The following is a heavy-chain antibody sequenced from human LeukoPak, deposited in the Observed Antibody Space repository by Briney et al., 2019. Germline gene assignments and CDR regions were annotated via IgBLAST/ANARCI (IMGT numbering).Heavy chain of an antibody. CDR2: IYYSGST. CDR1: GGSISSSSYY. CDR3: ARLVGTASYYFDY. V-gene: IGHV4-39*01. D-gene: IGHD6-19*01. Sequence: SDTLSLTSTVSGGSISSSSYYWAWIRQPPGKGLEWMGRIYYSGSTYHNPPLKSRVTISVDTSKNQFSLKLSSVTAADTAVYYCARLVGTASYYFDYWGQGTLVTASS. J-gene: IGHJ4*02.